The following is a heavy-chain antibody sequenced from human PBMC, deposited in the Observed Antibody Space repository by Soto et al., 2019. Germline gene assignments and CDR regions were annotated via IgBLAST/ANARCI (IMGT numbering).Heavy chain of an antibody. J-gene: IGHJ6*02. D-gene: IGHD3-3*01. CDR3: DRAEQSKILLFGNVTRRDYYDGMDG. CDR1: GGSISGGDYH. CDR2: IHYSGAA. V-gene: IGHV4-30-4*01. Sequence: PSETLSLTCSVSGGSISGGDYHWSWIRQAPGKGLEWIGSIHYSGAASYNPSLETRVTTSIDASKNQFSLKVRSVSAADTAVYYCDRAEQSKILLFGNVTRRDYYDGMDGGGQGTKVTVS.